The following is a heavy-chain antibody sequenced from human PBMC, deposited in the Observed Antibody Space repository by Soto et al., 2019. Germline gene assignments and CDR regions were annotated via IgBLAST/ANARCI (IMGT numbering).Heavy chain of an antibody. CDR2: IIPIFGTA. CDR3: ARCVAGYCTGTSSHNFHYGTDV. J-gene: IGHJ6*02. Sequence: QVQLVQSGAEVKKPGSSVKVSCEASRGPSSSYAIAWVRQAPGQGLEWMGGIIPIFGTANYAQKFQDRVTITADESTSTVYMDLSSLRSDDTAVYYCARCVAGYCTGTSSHNFHYGTDVWGQGTTVTVSS. D-gene: IGHD2-2*02. CDR1: RGPSSSYA. V-gene: IGHV1-69*01.